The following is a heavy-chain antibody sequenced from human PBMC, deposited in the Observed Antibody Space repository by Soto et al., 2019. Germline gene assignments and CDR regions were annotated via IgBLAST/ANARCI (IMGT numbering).Heavy chain of an antibody. CDR2: IYYSGST. Sequence: SETLSLTCIVSGESISGTIYYWGWIRQPPGKGLEWIGSIYYSGSTYYNPSLKSRVTISVDTSKNHFSLELTSVTAADTAVYYCARPGGSGWFYFDSWGQGSQVTVSS. CDR3: ARPGGSGWFYFDS. CDR1: GESISGTIYY. J-gene: IGHJ4*02. D-gene: IGHD6-13*01. V-gene: IGHV4-39*02.